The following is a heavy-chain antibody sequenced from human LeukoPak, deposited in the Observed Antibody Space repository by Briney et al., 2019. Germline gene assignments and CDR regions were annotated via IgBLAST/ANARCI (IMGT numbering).Heavy chain of an antibody. V-gene: IGHV4-59*01. J-gene: IGHJ4*02. CDR1: GDSIRSYY. CDR2: ISDSGTT. D-gene: IGHD3-3*01. Sequence: PSETLSLTCTVSGDSIRSYYWSWIRQPPGKGLEWIGYISDSGTTSYNPSLKSRVTISVDTSKNQFSLKLNSVTAADTAVYYCARDRPPGWVTTFEYWGQGILVSVSS. CDR3: ARDRPPGWVTTFEY.